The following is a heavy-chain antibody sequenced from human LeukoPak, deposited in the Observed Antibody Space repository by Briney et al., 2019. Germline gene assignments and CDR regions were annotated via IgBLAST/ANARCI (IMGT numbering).Heavy chain of an antibody. D-gene: IGHD3-22*01. CDR1: GYTFSDYY. J-gene: IGHJ5*02. CDR3: ARDSRYYYDSSGFGWFDP. V-gene: IGHV1-18*04. Sequence: GASVKVSCKASGYTFSDYYIHWVRQAPGQGLEWMGWISAYNGNTNYAQKLQGRVTMTTDTSTSTAYMELRSLRSDDTAVYYCARDSRYYYDSSGFGWFDPWGRGTLVTVSS. CDR2: ISAYNGNT.